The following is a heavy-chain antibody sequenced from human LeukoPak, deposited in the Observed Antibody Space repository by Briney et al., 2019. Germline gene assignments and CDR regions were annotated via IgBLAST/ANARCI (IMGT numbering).Heavy chain of an antibody. J-gene: IGHJ6*02. CDR3: AKGSGSYGIDYYYYSMDV. CDR2: ISYDGSNK. CDR1: GFTFSSYG. Sequence: SGGSLRLSCAASGFTFSSYGMPWVRQAPGKGLEWVAVISYDGSNKYYADSVKGRFTISRDNSKNSLYLQMNSLRTEDTALYYCAKGSGSYGIDYYYYSMDVWGQGTTVTVSS. D-gene: IGHD1-26*01. V-gene: IGHV3-30*18.